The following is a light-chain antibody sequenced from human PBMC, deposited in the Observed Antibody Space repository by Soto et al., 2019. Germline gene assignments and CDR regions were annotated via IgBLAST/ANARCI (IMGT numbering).Light chain of an antibody. CDR3: QQYNNWPRT. Sequence: EIVMTQFPATLALSPGERATLSCGASHSVMSDLAWYQQKPGQAPRLLIYGASTRATGIPARFSGSGSGTEFTLTISSLQYEDFAVYYCQQYNNWPRTFVQGTKVDIK. CDR1: HSVMSD. V-gene: IGKV3-15*01. CDR2: GAS. J-gene: IGKJ1*01.